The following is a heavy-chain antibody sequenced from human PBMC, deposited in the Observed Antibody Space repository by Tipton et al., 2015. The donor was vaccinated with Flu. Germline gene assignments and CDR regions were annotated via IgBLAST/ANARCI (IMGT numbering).Heavy chain of an antibody. D-gene: IGHD3-16*02. J-gene: IGHJ4*02. Sequence: GLVKPSETLSLTCAVYGGSFSGYYWSWIRQPPGRGLEWIGYIYYTGNTYYNPSLKSRVTISVDTSENQFSLKLSSVTAADTAVYYCARAGLDYVWGSHRPEPFYFDYWGQGTLVTVSS. CDR1: GGSFSGYY. CDR2: IYYTGNT. V-gene: IGHV4-30-4*01. CDR3: ARAGLDYVWGSHRPEPFYFDY.